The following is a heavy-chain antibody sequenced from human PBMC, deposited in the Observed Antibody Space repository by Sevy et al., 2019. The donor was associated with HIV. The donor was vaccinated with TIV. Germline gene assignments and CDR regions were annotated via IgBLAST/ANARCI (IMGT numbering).Heavy chain of an antibody. J-gene: IGHJ6*02. D-gene: IGHD5-12*01. CDR1: GGTFSSYA. V-gene: IGHV1-69*13. CDR3: ARVVISGYDLPYYGMDV. Sequence: ASVKVSCKASGGTFSSYAISWVRQAPGQGLEWMGGIIPIFGTANYAQKFQGRVTITADESTSTAYMELSSLRSEDTAVYYCARVVISGYDLPYYGMDVWGQGTTVTVSS. CDR2: IIPIFGTA.